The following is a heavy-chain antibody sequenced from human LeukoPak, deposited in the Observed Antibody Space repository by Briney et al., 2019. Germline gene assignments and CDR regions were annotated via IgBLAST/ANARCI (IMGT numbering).Heavy chain of an antibody. CDR2: INHSGST. J-gene: IGHJ4*02. Sequence: PSETLSLTCAVYGGSFSGYYWSWIRQPPGKGLEWIGEINHSGSTSYNPSLKSRVTISVDTSKNQFSLKLRSVTAADTAVYFCAREASRAGTYYFDYWGQGTLLTVSS. V-gene: IGHV4-34*01. D-gene: IGHD3-10*01. CDR1: GGSFSGYY. CDR3: AREASRAGTYYFDY.